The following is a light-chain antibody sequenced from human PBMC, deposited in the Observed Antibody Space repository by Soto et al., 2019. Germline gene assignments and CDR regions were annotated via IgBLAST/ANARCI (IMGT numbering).Light chain of an antibody. V-gene: IGKV3-15*01. CDR2: DAS. CDR3: QQYNNWPLTWT. J-gene: IGKJ1*01. CDR1: QSVSSH. Sequence: EIVMSQSPATLSVSTGERATLSCRASQSVSSHLAWYQHKPGQAPRLLIYDASTRATDVPDRFTGSGSATEFTLTISSLQSEDFAVYYCQQYNNWPLTWTFGLGTKVDIK.